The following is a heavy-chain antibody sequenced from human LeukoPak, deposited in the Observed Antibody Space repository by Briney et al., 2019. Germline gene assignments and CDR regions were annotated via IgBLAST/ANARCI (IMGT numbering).Heavy chain of an antibody. D-gene: IGHD3-3*01. CDR2: IKQDGSEK. Sequence: GGSLRLSCVVSGFNLSNYWMSWVRQAPGKGLAWVANIKQDGSEKYYVDSVTGRFTISRDNAKNSLFLQMDSLRVDDTAVYYCVRWATSFDLWGQGTLVTVSS. V-gene: IGHV3-7*01. CDR3: VRWATSFDL. CDR1: GFNLSNYW. J-gene: IGHJ4*02.